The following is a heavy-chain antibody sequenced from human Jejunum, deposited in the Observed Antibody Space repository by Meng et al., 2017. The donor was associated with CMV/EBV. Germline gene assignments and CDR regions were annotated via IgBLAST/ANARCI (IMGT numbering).Heavy chain of an antibody. CDR2: INPDGSST. D-gene: IGHD2-2*01. V-gene: IGHV3-74*01. CDR3: ATAVSVPSLEYFQN. Sequence: EGQVGGAGGGIVQPGGSLRLACAASGYSFSSYWIHWVRQAPGKGLVWVSRINPDGSSTSCADFVKGRFTISRDNAKNTLYLQMNSLRPEDTALYYCATAVSVPSLEYFQNWGQGTLVTVFS. J-gene: IGHJ1*01. CDR1: GYSFSSYW.